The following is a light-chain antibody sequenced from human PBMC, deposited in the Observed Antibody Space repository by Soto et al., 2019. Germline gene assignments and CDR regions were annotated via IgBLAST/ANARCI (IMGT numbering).Light chain of an antibody. CDR3: RQYKTYT. CDR2: KSS. Sequence: IQMTQSPSTLSSSVGDRVTITCRASQTIDSWLAWYQQRPGTPPNLLIYKSSTLASVVPSSCSGSGEGTELTISISSLQADDSTNYFCRQYKTYTFGQGTRLEIK. V-gene: IGKV1-5*03. CDR1: QTIDSW. J-gene: IGKJ5*01.